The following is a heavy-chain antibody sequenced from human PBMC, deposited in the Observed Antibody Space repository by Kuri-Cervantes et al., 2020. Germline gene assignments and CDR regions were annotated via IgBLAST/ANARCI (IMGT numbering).Heavy chain of an antibody. D-gene: IGHD6-19*01. J-gene: IGHJ6*02. CDR3: VKDRSGNYYAMDV. Sequence: GGSLRLSCAASGFTFSNYGMHWVRQAPGKGLEWVAVILYDGSNKYYGDSVQGQFTVSRDNSKNTLYLQLNGLRAEDTAVYYCVKDRSGNYYAMDVWGQGTTVTVSS. CDR1: GFTFSNYG. CDR2: ILYDGSNK. V-gene: IGHV3-30*18.